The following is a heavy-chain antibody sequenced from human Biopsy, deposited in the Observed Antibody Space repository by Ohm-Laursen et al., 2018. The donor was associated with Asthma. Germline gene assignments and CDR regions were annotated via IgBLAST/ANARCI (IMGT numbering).Heavy chain of an antibody. CDR2: IMTVFGTT. CDR1: GGTFSNFA. Sequence: VKISCKAPGGTFSNFAVSWVRQAPGQGLEWLGGIMTVFGTTNYAQRFQGRVTITADESTSTAYMEVTSLRSEDTAIYYCARCQVGYSSGWSLLLKKIYYSGMDVWGQGTAVTVSS. CDR3: ARCQVGYSSGWSLLLKKIYYSGMDV. V-gene: IGHV1-69*13. D-gene: IGHD6-19*01. J-gene: IGHJ6*02.